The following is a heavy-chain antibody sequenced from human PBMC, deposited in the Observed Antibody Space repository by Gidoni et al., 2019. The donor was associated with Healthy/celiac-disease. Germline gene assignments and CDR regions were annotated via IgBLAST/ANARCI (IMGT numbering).Heavy chain of an antibody. D-gene: IGHD6-6*01. CDR2: IYYSGST. CDR3: ARGRGIIAATAVDY. CDR1: VGSISSSSYY. V-gene: IGHV4-39*01. Sequence: QLQLQESGPGLVKPSETLSLTCTVSVGSISSSSYYWGWIRQPPGKGLAWIGSIYYSGSTYDNPSRKSRVTISVDTSKNQFSLKLSAVTAADTAVYYCARGRGIIAATAVDYWGQGILVTVSS. J-gene: IGHJ4*02.